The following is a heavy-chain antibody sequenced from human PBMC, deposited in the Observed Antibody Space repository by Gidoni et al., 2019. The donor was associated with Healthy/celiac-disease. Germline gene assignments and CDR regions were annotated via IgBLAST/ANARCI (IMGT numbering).Heavy chain of an antibody. V-gene: IGHV4-34*01. CDR3: ARGRAYYDSILVYYYYYYMDV. D-gene: IGHD3-22*01. CDR2: INHSGST. Sequence: QVQLQQWGAGLLTPSETLSLTCAVYGGSFSGSSWRWIRQPPGKGLEWIGEINHSGSTNYNPSLKSRVTISVDTSKNQFSLKLSSVTAADTAVYYCARGRAYYDSILVYYYYYYMDVWGKGTTVTVSS. CDR1: GGSFSGSS. J-gene: IGHJ6*03.